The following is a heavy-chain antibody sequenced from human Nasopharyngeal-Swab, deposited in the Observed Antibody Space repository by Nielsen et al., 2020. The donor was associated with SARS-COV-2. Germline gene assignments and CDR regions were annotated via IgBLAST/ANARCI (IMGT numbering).Heavy chain of an antibody. V-gene: IGHV1-8*01. Sequence: ASVKVSCKASGYSFRSYGINWVRQAPGQGLEWVGWMNPHTGNTGSAQTFQGRVSMTRNTSKSTAYMELSSLTSEDTAVSYCARGVGGYFDLWGRGTLVTVSS. CDR2: MNPHTGNT. CDR3: ARGVGGYFDL. J-gene: IGHJ2*01. D-gene: IGHD1-26*01. CDR1: GYSFRSYG.